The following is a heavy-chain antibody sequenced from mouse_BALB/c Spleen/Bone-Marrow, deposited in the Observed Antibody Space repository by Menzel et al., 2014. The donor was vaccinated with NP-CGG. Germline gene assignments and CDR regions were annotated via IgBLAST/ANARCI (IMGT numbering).Heavy chain of an antibody. CDR2: INPGSSTI. CDR3: ARLLTLRAMDY. Sequence: QLQQSGGGLVQPGGSLNLSCAASGFDFSRYWMSWARQAPGKGQEWIGEINPGSSTINYTPSLKDKFIISRDNAKNTLYLQMSKVRSEDTALYYCARLLTLRAMDYWGQGTSVTVSS. CDR1: GFDFSRYW. J-gene: IGHJ4*01. V-gene: IGHV4-2*02.